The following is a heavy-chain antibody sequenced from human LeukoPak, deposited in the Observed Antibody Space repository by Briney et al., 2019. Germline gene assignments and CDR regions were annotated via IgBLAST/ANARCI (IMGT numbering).Heavy chain of an antibody. V-gene: IGHV3-15*01. D-gene: IGHD5-18*01. Sequence: GGSLRLSCAASGFTFNNAWMCWVRQALGKGLEWVGRITSKTDGGTTDYAAPVKGRFTISRDDSKNTLYLQMNSLRAEDTAVYYCAKARGYSYMPSDYWGQGTLVTVSS. CDR1: GFTFNNAW. CDR3: AKARGYSYMPSDY. J-gene: IGHJ4*02. CDR2: ITSKTDGGTT.